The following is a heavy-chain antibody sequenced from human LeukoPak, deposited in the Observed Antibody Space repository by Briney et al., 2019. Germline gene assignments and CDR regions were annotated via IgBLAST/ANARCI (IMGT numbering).Heavy chain of an antibody. CDR1: GFTFSSYG. CDR2: IRYDGSNK. J-gene: IGHJ4*02. Sequence: GGSLRLSCAASGFTFSSYGMHWVRQAPGKGLEWVAFIRYDGSNKYYADSVKGRFTISRDNSKNTLYLQMNSLRAEDTAVYYCAKSHTVTSWRYYFDYWGQGTLVTVSS. D-gene: IGHD4-17*01. V-gene: IGHV3-30*02. CDR3: AKSHTVTSWRYYFDY.